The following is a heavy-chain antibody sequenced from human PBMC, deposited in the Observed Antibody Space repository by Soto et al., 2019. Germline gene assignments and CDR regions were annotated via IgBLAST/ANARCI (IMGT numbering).Heavy chain of an antibody. CDR3: ARVSFVEDILNRVDY. CDR2: ISAYNGNT. J-gene: IGHJ4*02. V-gene: IGHV1-18*04. CDR1: GYTFTSYG. Sequence: GASVKVSCKASGYTFTSYGISWVRQAPGQGLEWMGWISAYNGNTNYAQKLQGRVTMTTDTSTSTAYMELRSLRSDDTAVYYCARVSFVEDILNRVDYWGQGTLVTVSS. D-gene: IGHD3-9*01.